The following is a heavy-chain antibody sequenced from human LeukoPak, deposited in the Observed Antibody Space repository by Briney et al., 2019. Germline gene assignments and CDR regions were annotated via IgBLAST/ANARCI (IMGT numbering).Heavy chain of an antibody. CDR3: ARDTSPSSRRIYFDAFDM. D-gene: IGHD2-15*01. J-gene: IGHJ3*02. Sequence: GGSLRLSCAASGFTFSGFSMNWVRQAPGKGLEWVSYFAGSDTTTYYADSVKGRFTISRDNAKNSLYLQMNSLRAEDTAMYYCARDTSPSSRRIYFDAFDMWGQGTMVTVSS. CDR1: GFTFSGFS. V-gene: IGHV3-48*04. CDR2: FAGSDTTT.